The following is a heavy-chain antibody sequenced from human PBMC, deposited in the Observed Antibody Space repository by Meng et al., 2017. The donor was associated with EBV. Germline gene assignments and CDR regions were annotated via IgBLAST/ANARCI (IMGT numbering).Heavy chain of an antibody. J-gene: IGHJ4*02. Sequence: EVQLVESGGASVQPGGSWRLSCVISGFCFSRYWMHWVRQAPGKGLEWVSRTNEDGGITTYADSVKGRFTISRDNTKNTLYLQMNSLRAEDTGVYFCSKDLVGSDDDWGQGTLVTVSS. CDR2: TNEDGGIT. D-gene: IGHD6-25*01. CDR1: GFCFSRYW. CDR3: SKDLVGSDDD. V-gene: IGHV3-74*01.